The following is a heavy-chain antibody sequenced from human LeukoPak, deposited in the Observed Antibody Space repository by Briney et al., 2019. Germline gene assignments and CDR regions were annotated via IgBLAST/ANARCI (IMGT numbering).Heavy chain of an antibody. CDR3: ARVIGYSGYETFDY. D-gene: IGHD5-12*01. J-gene: IGHJ4*02. Sequence: ASVKVSCKASGGTFSSYAISWVRQAPGQGLEWMGGIIPIFGTANYAQKFQGRVTITADESTSTAYMELSSLRSEDTAVCYCARVIGYSGYETFDYWGQGTLVTVSS. CDR2: IIPIFGTA. CDR1: GGTFSSYA. V-gene: IGHV1-69*13.